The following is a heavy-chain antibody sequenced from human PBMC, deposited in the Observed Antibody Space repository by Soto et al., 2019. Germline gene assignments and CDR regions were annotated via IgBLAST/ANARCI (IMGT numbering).Heavy chain of an antibody. CDR3: ARFCSSSLCYAAFDY. CDR1: GYTFTSFA. V-gene: IGHV1-3*01. J-gene: IGHJ4*02. CDR2: INAGNGAT. Sequence: QVQLVQSGAEVRKPGASVKVSCKASGYTFTSFAINWVRQAPGQRLEWVGWINAGNGATTYSQNFQGRVTITRDTSANTAPMELRSLRSEDTAVFYCARFCSSSLCYAAFDYWGQGTLVTVSS. D-gene: IGHD2-2*01.